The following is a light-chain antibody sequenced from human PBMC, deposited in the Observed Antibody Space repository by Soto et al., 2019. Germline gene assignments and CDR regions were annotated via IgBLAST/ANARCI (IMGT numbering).Light chain of an antibody. CDR2: EVN. CDR1: SSDVGGYDY. J-gene: IGLJ3*02. CDR3: SSFTSSSTQV. Sequence: QSALTQPASVSGSLGQSITISCTGTSSDVGGYDYVSWYRQHPGKVPKRIIYEVNKRPSGVSNRFSGSKSANTASLTISGLQADDEADYYCSSFTSSSTQVFGGGTKLTVL. V-gene: IGLV2-14*01.